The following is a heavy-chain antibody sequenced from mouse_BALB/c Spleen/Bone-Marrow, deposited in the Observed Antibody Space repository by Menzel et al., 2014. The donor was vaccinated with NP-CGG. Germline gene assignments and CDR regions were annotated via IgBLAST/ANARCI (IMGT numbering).Heavy chain of an antibody. J-gene: IGHJ4*01. CDR2: ISSGGST. CDR1: GFTFSSYA. D-gene: IGHD2-10*02. V-gene: IGHV5-6-5*01. CDR3: AREEYGQKVYAMDY. Sequence: EVQAVESGGGLVKPGGSLKLSCAASGFTFSSYAMSWVRQTPEKRLEWVASISSGGSTYYPDSVKGRFTISRDNARNILYLQMSSLRSEDTAMYYCAREEYGQKVYAMDYWGQGTSVTVSS.